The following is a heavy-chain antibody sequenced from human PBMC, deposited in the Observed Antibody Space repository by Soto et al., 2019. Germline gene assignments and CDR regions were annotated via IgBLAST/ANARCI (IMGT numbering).Heavy chain of an antibody. CDR3: ARRERYYGSPGWFDP. CDR2: VYYNENT. D-gene: IGHD3-10*01. V-gene: IGHV4-39*01. J-gene: IGHJ5*02. Sequence: SETLSLTCSVSGGSIGSFTYYWGWIRQPPGKGLEWIGTVYYNENTYYNPSLKSRVTITVDTAKNQFSLNLRSVTAADTAMYFCARRERYYGSPGWFDPWGPGTLVTVSS. CDR1: GGSIGSFTYY.